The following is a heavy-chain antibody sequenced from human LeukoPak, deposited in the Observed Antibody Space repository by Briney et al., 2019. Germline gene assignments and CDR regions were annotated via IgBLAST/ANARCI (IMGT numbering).Heavy chain of an antibody. Sequence: GSLRLSCAASGFTFSSYSMNWVRQAPGKGLEWVSSISSSSSYIYYADSVKGRFTISRDNAKNSLYLQMNSLRAEDTAVYYCARGGIIDYAIDYWGQGTLVTVSS. J-gene: IGHJ4*02. CDR2: ISSSSSYI. CDR3: ARGGIIDYAIDY. CDR1: GFTFSSYS. D-gene: IGHD4-17*01. V-gene: IGHV3-21*01.